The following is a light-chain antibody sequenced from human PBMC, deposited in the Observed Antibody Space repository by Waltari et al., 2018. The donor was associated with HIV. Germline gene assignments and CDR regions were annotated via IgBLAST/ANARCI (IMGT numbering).Light chain of an antibody. V-gene: IGLV1-44*01. Sequence: QSVLTQPPSAPGTPGQRITVSCSGSSSNIASDAVSWYQKLHGPAPNLLVTMNLVRPAGVPDRFSGSKSGASASRAISGFQSEEGAVYFCATWERRLNGWVFGGGTKVTVL. CDR3: ATWERRLNGWV. CDR2: MNL. CDR1: SSNIASDA. J-gene: IGLJ3*02.